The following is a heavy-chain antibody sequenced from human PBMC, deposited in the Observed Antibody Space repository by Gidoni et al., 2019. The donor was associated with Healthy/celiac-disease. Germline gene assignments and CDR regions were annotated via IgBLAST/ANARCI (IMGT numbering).Heavy chain of an antibody. CDR1: GGTFSSYA. J-gene: IGHJ4*02. D-gene: IGHD3-9*01. V-gene: IGHV1-69*04. CDR3: ASQRYFDWLSLDY. Sequence: QVQLVQSGAEVKKPGSSVMVSCTASGGTFSSYAISWVRQAPGQGLEWMGRIIPILGIANYAQKFQGRVTITADKSTSTAYMELSSLRSEDTAVYYCASQRYFDWLSLDYWGQGTLVTVSS. CDR2: IIPILGIA.